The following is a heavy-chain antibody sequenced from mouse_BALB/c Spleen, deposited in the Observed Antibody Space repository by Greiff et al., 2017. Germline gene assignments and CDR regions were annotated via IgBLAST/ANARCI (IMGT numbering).Heavy chain of an antibody. CDR1: GFTFSDFY. J-gene: IGHJ3*01. D-gene: IGHD2-4*01. Sequence: EVKLMDSGGGLVQPGGSLRLSCAPSGFTFSDFYMEWVRQPPGKRLEWIAASRNKANDYTTEYSASVKGRFIVSRDTSQSILYLQMNALRAEDTAIDYCARDGNYAWFAYWGQGTLVTVSA. CDR2: SRNKANDYTT. CDR3: ARDGNYAWFAY. V-gene: IGHV7-1*02.